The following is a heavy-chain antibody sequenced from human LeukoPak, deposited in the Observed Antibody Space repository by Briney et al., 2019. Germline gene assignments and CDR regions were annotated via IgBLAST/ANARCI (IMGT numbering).Heavy chain of an antibody. Sequence: GGSLRLSCAASGFTFSSYSMNWVRQAPGRGLEWVANIKQDGSEKYYVDSAKGRFTISRDNAKNSLYVQMNSLRAEDTAVYYCARDRIEQQSILGRSTNYYSYYYMDVWGKGTTVTVSS. V-gene: IGHV3-7*01. J-gene: IGHJ6*03. CDR3: ARDRIEQQSILGRSTNYYSYYYMDV. CDR2: IKQDGSEK. D-gene: IGHD6-13*01. CDR1: GFTFSSYS.